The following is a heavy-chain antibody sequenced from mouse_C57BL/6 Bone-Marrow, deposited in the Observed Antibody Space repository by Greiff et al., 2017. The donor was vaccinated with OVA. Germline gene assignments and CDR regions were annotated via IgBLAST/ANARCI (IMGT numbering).Heavy chain of an antibody. J-gene: IGHJ3*01. CDR2: ILPGSGST. Sequence: QVQLQQSVAELMQPGASVKLSCKASGFTFTCYWLDWVNQSPGHGLEWIGEILPGSGSTYYNEKFKGKATFSADTSSNTAYMQLSSLTTEDSAIYYCARQPYYYGSSSWFAYWGQGTLVTVSA. CDR1: GFTFTCYW. CDR3: ARQPYYYGSSSWFAY. V-gene: IGHV1-9*01. D-gene: IGHD1-1*01.